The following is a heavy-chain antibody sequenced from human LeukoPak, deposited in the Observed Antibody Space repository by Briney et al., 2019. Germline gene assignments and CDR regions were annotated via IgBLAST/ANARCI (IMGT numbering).Heavy chain of an antibody. CDR3: ARPYCSSTSCYGAYDAFDI. D-gene: IGHD2-2*01. J-gene: IGHJ3*02. CDR2: TYPGDSDT. Sequence: PGESLKISCKGSGYSFTSYWIGWVRQMPGKGLEWMGITYPGDSDTRYSPSFQGQVTISADKSISTAYLQWSSLKASDTAMYYCARPYCSSTSCYGAYDAFDIWGQGTMVTVSS. V-gene: IGHV5-51*03. CDR1: GYSFTSYW.